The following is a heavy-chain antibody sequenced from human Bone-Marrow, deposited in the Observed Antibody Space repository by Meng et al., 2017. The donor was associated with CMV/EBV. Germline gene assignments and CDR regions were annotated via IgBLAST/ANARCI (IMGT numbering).Heavy chain of an antibody. CDR2: ISSSGTYI. CDR1: GFTFSSYS. D-gene: IGHD2-2*02. V-gene: IGHV3-21*01. J-gene: IGHJ6*02. Sequence: GESLKISCAASGFTFSSYSMNWVRQAPGKGLEWVSSISSSGTYIYYADSVKGRFTISRDNAKNSLYLQMNSLRAEDTAVYYCARDVIVVVPAAIEVYYYGMDVWGQGTTVTVSS. CDR3: ARDVIVVVPAAIEVYYYGMDV.